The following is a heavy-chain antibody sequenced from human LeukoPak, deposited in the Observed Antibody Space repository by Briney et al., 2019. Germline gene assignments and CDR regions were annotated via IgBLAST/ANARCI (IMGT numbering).Heavy chain of an antibody. CDR1: GFTFSSYW. V-gene: IGHV3-30*02. J-gene: IGHJ4*02. D-gene: IGHD6-13*01. CDR2: IRYDVSNK. CDR3: VRGTRAAAGPDY. Sequence: GGSLRLSCAASGFTFSSYWMSWVRQAPGKGLEWVAFIRYDVSNKYYADSVKGRFTISRDNSKNTLYLQMNSLRAEDTAVYYCVRGTRAAAGPDYWGQGTLVTVSS.